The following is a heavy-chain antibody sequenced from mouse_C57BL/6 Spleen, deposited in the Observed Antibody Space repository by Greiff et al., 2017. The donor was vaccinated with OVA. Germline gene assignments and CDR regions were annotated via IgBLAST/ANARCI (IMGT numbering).Heavy chain of an antibody. J-gene: IGHJ4*01. CDR1: GFTFSSYA. Sequence: EVQRVESGEGLVKPGGSLKLSCAASGFTFSSYAMSWVRQTPEKRLEWVAYISSGGDYIYYADTVKGRFTISRDNARNTLYLQMSSLKSEDTAMYYCTRDRYYSNYEYAMDYWGQGTSVTVSS. D-gene: IGHD2-5*01. CDR2: ISSGGDYI. CDR3: TRDRYYSNYEYAMDY. V-gene: IGHV5-9-1*02.